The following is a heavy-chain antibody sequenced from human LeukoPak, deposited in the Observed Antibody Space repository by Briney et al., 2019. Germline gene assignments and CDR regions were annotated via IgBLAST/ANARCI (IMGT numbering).Heavy chain of an antibody. CDR3: GRDPNGDYVGASDF. CDR2: IRGSGDGT. J-gene: IGHJ3*01. Sequence: GGSLGLSCAASGFTFRSYAMTWVRQTPGKGLEWVSSIRGSGDGTSYADSVKGRFTMSRDNSKNTLYLQMDSLRAEDTAIYYCGRDPNGDYVGASDFWGQGTLVTVSS. D-gene: IGHD4-17*01. CDR1: GFTFRSYA. V-gene: IGHV3-23*01.